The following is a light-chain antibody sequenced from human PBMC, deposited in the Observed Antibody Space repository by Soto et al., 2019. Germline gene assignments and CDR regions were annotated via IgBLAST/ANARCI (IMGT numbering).Light chain of an antibody. CDR1: SSDVGGYKY. J-gene: IGLJ2*01. CDR2: DVS. Sequence: QSALTQPASVSGSPGQSITIPCTGTSSDVGGYKYVSWYQQHPGKAPKLMIYDVSDRPSGVSNRFSGSKSGNTASLTISGLQAEDEADYYCSSYTSSSTLYVIFGGGTQLTVL. V-gene: IGLV2-14*01. CDR3: SSYTSSSTLYVI.